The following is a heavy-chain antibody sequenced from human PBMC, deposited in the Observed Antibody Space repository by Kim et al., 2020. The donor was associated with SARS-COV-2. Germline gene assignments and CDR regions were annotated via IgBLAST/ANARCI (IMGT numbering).Heavy chain of an antibody. CDR2: IYYSGST. D-gene: IGHD3-10*01. J-gene: IGHJ5*02. CDR3: ARPLRGKRGIHNNNWFDP. Sequence: SETLSLTCTVSGGSISSSSYYWGWIRQPPGKGLEWIGSIYYSGSTYYNPSLKSRVTISVDTSKNQFSLKLSSVTAADTAVYYCARPLRGKRGIHNNNWFDPWGQGTLVTVSS. CDR1: GGSISSSSYY. V-gene: IGHV4-39*01.